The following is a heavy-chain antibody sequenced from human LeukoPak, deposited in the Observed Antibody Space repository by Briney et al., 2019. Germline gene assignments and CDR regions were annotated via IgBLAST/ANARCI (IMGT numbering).Heavy chain of an antibody. CDR3: ARDAQAFGYYMDV. CDR1: GFTFSDYY. V-gene: IGHV3-11*04. J-gene: IGHJ6*03. Sequence: KTGGSLRLSCAASGFTFSDYYMSWIRQAPGKGLEWVSYISSSGSAIYYADSVKGRFTISRDNAKNSLYLQMNSLRAEDTAVYYCARDAQAFGYYMDVWGKGTTVTVSS. CDR2: ISSSGSAI. D-gene: IGHD3-16*01.